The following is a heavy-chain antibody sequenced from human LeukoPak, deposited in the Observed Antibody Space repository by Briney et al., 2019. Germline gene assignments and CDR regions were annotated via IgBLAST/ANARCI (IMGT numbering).Heavy chain of an antibody. D-gene: IGHD3-10*01. CDR3: ARGTGSDSRYIDY. Sequence: GGSLRLSCTASGFTFSTYSMNWVRQAPGRGLEWVSYISGSSSSSDGGAKQYADSVKGRFTISRDNDKNSLYLQLNSLRDEDTAVYYCARGTGSDSRYIDYRGQGTLVSVSS. CDR2: ISGSSSSSDGGAK. CDR1: GFTFSTYS. V-gene: IGHV3-48*02. J-gene: IGHJ4*02.